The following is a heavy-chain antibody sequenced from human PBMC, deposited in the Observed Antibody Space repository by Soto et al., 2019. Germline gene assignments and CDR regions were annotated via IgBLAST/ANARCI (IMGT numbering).Heavy chain of an antibody. V-gene: IGHV5-51*01. CDR1: ADTFDSYW. D-gene: IGHD3-10*01. Sequence: PGESLKISCKGSADTFDSYWIGWVRQTPGRGLQWIGRRYLSGSDTSYSPSLQGQVTISADKSISTAYLQWSSLKASDTAIYYCARRQPLRGGGMDVWGQGTTVTVSS. CDR2: RYLSGSDT. CDR3: ARRQPLRGGGMDV. J-gene: IGHJ6*02.